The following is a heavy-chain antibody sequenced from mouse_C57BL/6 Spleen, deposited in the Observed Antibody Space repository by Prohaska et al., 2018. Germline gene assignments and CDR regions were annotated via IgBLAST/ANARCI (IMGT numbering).Heavy chain of an antibody. Sequence: GAELVRPGASVKLSCTASGFNIKDDYMHWVKQRPEQGLEWIGWIDPENGDTEYASKFQGKATITADTSSNTAYLQLSSLTSEDTAVYYCTEGSFAYWGQGTLVTVSA. CDR3: TEGSFAY. CDR1: GFNIKDDY. J-gene: IGHJ3*01. CDR2: IDPENGDT. V-gene: IGHV14-4*01.